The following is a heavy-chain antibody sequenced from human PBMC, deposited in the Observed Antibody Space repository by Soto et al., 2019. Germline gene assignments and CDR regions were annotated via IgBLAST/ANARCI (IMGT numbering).Heavy chain of an antibody. CDR3: ARVPDY. Sequence: QLQLQESGSGLVKPSQTLSLTCAVAGGSISSGGYSWSWILQPPGKGMEWIGYMYHSGSTYYNRSHKSRDTISIDRSKNQFSMKLSSVTAADTRQYYWARVPDYWGQGILVTVSS. D-gene: IGHD2-2*01. CDR1: GGSISSGGYS. V-gene: IGHV4-30-2*01. CDR2: MYHSGST. J-gene: IGHJ4*02.